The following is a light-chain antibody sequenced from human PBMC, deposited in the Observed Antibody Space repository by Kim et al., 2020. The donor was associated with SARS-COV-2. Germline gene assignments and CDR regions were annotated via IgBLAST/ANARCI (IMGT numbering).Light chain of an antibody. V-gene: IGLV3-25*03. Sequence: VSPGQTARITCSGDTLPEKQTDWYQQKSGQAPLLLIYKDNERPSGIPGRFSGSSSGTTVTLTISGVQAEDDADYYCQSADGSGTYVFGTGTKVTVL. CDR2: KDN. CDR3: QSADGSGTYV. CDR1: TLPEKQ. J-gene: IGLJ1*01.